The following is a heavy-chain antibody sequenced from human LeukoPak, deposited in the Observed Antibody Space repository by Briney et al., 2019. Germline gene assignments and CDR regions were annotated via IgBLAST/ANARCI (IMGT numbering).Heavy chain of an antibody. V-gene: IGHV1-46*01. Sequence: VASVKVSCKASGYTFTSYYMHWVRQAPGQGLEWMGIINPSGGSTSYAQKFQGRVTMTRDMSTSTAYMELSSLRSEDTAVYYCARVRRYSSSQKGYYYMDVWGKGTTVTISS. CDR3: ARVRRYSSSQKGYYYMDV. J-gene: IGHJ6*03. D-gene: IGHD6-13*01. CDR1: GYTFTSYY. CDR2: INPSGGST.